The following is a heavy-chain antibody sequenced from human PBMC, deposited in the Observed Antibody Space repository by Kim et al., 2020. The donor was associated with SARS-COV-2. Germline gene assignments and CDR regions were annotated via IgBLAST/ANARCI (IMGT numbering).Heavy chain of an antibody. D-gene: IGHD2-2*01. J-gene: IGHJ6*02. CDR1: GFAFGTHS. CDR3: ARGGYCSSTRCYFYYYALDV. CDR2: IGGSTNYI. V-gene: IGHV3-21*01. Sequence: GGSLRLSCAASGFAFGTHSMNWVRQAPGKGLEWVSSIGGSTNYIYYADSVKGRFTISRDNAKNSLYLQMSSLRAEDTAVYYCARGGYCSSTRCYFYYYALDVWGQGTTVTVSS.